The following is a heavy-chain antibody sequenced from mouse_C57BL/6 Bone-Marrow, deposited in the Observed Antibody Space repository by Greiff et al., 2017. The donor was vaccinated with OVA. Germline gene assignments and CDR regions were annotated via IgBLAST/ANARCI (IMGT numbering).Heavy chain of an antibody. J-gene: IGHJ1*03. CDR3: ARTDYYGSRYFDV. CDR2: FYPGDGDT. V-gene: IGHV1-82*01. D-gene: IGHD1-1*01. CDR1: GYAFSSSW. Sequence: QVQLQQSGPELVKPGASVKISCKASGYAFSSSWMNWVKQRPGKGLEWIGRFYPGDGDTNYIGKFKGKATLTADKSSSTAYMQLSSLTSEDSAVYFCARTDYYGSRYFDVWGTGTTVTVSS.